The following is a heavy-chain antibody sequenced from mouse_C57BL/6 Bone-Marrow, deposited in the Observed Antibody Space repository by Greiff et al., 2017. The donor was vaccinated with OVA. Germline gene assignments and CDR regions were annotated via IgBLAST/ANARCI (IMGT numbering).Heavy chain of an antibody. CDR2: IYYSGTI. CDR1: GISITTGNYR. CDR3: ARTYGSSYWYFDV. Sequence: EVQLQQSGPGLVKPSQTVFLTCTVTGISITTGNYRWSWIRQFPGNKLEWIGYIYYSGTITYNPSLTSRTTITRDTPKNQFFLEMNSLTAEDTATYYCARTYGSSYWYFDVWGTGTTVTVSS. D-gene: IGHD1-1*01. J-gene: IGHJ1*03. V-gene: IGHV3-5*01.